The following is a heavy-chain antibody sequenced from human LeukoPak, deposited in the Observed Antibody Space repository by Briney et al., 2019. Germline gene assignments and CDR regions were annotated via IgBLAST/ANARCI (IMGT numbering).Heavy chain of an antibody. D-gene: IGHD6-19*01. CDR2: IIPIFGTA. V-gene: IGHV1-69*13. Sequence: SVKVSCKASGYTFTSYGISWVRQAPGQGLEWMGGIIPIFGTANYAQKFQGRVTITADESTSTAYMELSSLRSEDTAVYYCARTHSSGWYIWFDPWGQGTLVTVSS. CDR3: ARTHSSGWYIWFDP. CDR1: GYTFTSYG. J-gene: IGHJ5*02.